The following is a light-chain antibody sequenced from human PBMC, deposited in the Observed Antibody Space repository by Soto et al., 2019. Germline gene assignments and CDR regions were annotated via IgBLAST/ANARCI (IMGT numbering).Light chain of an antibody. Sequence: ELGLAKSPGALSLPPKSAPTLSCCVSQNIGSSYLAWYQQKPGQAPRLLIYGASSRATGIPDRFSGSGSGTDFTLAISRVEPEDFAVYYCEQYVSLPITFGHGTRLEI. V-gene: IGKV3-20*01. J-gene: IGKJ5*01. CDR3: EQYVSLPIT. CDR2: GAS. CDR1: QNIGSSY.